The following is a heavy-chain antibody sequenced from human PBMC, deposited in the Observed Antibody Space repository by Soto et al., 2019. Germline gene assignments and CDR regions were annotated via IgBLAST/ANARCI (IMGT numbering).Heavy chain of an antibody. V-gene: IGHV4-59*08. CDR1: GASISSYY. Sequence: PSETLSLTCSVSGASISSYYYTWIRQPPGKGLEWIGYIYYSGSTNYNPSLKSRVTISVDTSKNQFSLKLTSVTAADTAVYYCARRYGSSFDYWGQGTPVTVSS. CDR2: IYYSGST. J-gene: IGHJ4*02. D-gene: IGHD3-16*01. CDR3: ARRYGSSFDY.